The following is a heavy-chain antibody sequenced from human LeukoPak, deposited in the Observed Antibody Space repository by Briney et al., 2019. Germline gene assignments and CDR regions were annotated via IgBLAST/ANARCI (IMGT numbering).Heavy chain of an antibody. CDR3: AHSHYGDPVDY. CDR2: IYWDDDK. V-gene: IGHV2-5*02. CDR1: DDSISDYYRG. Sequence: TLSLTCTVSDDSISDYYRGWIRQPPGKALEWLALIYWDDDKRYSPSLKSRLTITKDTSKNQVVLTMTNMDPVDTATYYCAHSHYGDPVDYWGQGTLVTVSS. D-gene: IGHD4-17*01. J-gene: IGHJ4*02.